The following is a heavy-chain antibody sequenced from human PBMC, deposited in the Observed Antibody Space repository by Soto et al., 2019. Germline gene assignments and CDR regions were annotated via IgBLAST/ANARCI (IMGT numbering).Heavy chain of an antibody. CDR3: ARSSSSSAWYPYFDY. CDR2: ISAHNGNT. Sequence: QVQLVQSGGEVKKPGAAVKVSCKASGYAFASYGISWVRQAPGQGLEWMGWISAHNGNTNYAQKLQGRVTMTTDTSTTTAYIELRSLRSDDTAVYYCARSSSSSAWYPYFDYWGQGTLVSVSS. CDR1: GYAFASYG. V-gene: IGHV1-18*01. D-gene: IGHD6-19*01. J-gene: IGHJ4*02.